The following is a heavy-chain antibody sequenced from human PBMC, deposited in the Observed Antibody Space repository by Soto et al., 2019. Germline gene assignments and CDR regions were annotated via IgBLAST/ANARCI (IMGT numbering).Heavy chain of an antibody. Sequence: SETLSLTCAVSGGSISSSNWWSWVRQPPGKGLEWIGEIYHSGSTNYNPSLKSRVTISVDKSKNQFSLKLSSVTAADTAVYYCASLLRYFDWWDFDYWGQGTLVTVSS. J-gene: IGHJ4*02. CDR2: IYHSGST. D-gene: IGHD3-9*01. CDR1: GGSISSSNW. V-gene: IGHV4-4*02. CDR3: ASLLRYFDWWDFDY.